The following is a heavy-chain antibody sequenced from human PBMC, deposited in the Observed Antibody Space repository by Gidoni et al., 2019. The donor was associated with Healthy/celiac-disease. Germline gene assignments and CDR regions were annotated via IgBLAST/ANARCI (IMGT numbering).Heavy chain of an antibody. V-gene: IGHV3-48*04. Sequence: EVQLVESGGGLVQPGGSLRLSCAASGFTFSSYSMNWVRQAPGKGLEWVSYISSSSSTIYYADSVKGRFTISRDNAKNSLYLQMNSLRAEDTAVYYCARGIAATIDYFDYWGQGTLVTVSS. CDR2: ISSSSSTI. CDR3: ARGIAATIDYFDY. CDR1: GFTFSSYS. D-gene: IGHD2-15*01. J-gene: IGHJ4*02.